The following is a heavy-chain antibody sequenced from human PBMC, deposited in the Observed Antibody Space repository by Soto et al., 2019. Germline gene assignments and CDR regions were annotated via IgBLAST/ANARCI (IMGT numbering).Heavy chain of an antibody. CDR2: IFSNDEK. D-gene: IGHD3-16*02. CDR3: ARTRDYDYVWGSYRYNRVLDY. Sequence: SGPTLVNPTEPLTLTCTGSAFSLSNARMGVSWIRQPPGKALEWLAHIFSNDEKSYSTSLKSRLTISKDTSKSQVVLTMTNMDPVDTATYYCARTRDYDYVWGSYRYNRVLDYWGQGTLVTVSS. V-gene: IGHV2-26*01. J-gene: IGHJ4*02. CDR1: AFSLSNARMG.